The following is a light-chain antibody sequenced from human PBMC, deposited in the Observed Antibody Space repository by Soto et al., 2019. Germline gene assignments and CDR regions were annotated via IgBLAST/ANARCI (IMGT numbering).Light chain of an antibody. CDR1: QSIRNW. V-gene: IGKV1-5*03. CDR2: EAS. J-gene: IGKJ1*01. Sequence: DIQMTQSPSTMSASVGDRVTITCRASQSIRNWLAWYQQRPGEAPKLLISEASSLESGVPSRFSGSGSGTAFTLTISGLQPDDSATYYCQQYNSFWTFGQGTTVEIK. CDR3: QQYNSFWT.